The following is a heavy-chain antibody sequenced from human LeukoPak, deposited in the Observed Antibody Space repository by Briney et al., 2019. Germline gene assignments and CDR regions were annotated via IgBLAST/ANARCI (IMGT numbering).Heavy chain of an antibody. CDR3: AREEVSFAAKGY. V-gene: IGHV3-74*01. CDR1: GFTFSSYW. CDR2: INRDGSST. Sequence: PGGSLRLSCAASGFTFSSYWMHWVRQAPGKGLVWVSRINRDGSSTSYADSVKGRFTISRDNAKNTLYLQMNSLRAEDTAVYYCAREEVSFAAKGYWGQGTLVTVSS. D-gene: IGHD2-15*01. J-gene: IGHJ4*02.